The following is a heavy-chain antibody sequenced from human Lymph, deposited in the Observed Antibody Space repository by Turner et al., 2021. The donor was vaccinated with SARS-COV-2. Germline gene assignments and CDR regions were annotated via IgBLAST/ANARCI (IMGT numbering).Heavy chain of an antibody. CDR3: ANLYPTVSWEFPYAMDV. CDR2: ISGRGGST. V-gene: IGHV3-23*01. CDR1: GFTFNNYA. Sequence: EVQLLESGGGLVQPGGSLRLSCAASGFTFNNYAMSWLRQAPGKGLEWVSTISGRGGSTYYADSVKGRFTISRDNSKNTLYLQMKSLRAEDTAVYYCANLYPTVSWEFPYAMDVWGQGTTVTVSS. D-gene: IGHD3-16*01. J-gene: IGHJ6*02.